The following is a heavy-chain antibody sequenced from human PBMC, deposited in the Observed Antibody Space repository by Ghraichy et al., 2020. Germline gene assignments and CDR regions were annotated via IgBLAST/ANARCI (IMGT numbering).Heavy chain of an antibody. J-gene: IGHJ6*02. V-gene: IGHV4-34*01. CDR1: GGSFRGYY. CDR3: ARGPSSGYPAYYYYGMDV. CDR2: INHSGST. Sequence: SETLSLTCAVYGGSFRGYYWSWIRQPPGKGLEWIGEINHSGSTNYNPSLKSRVTISVDTSKNQFSLKLSSVTAADTAVYYCARGPSSGYPAYYYYGMDVWGQGTTVTLAS. D-gene: IGHD5-12*01.